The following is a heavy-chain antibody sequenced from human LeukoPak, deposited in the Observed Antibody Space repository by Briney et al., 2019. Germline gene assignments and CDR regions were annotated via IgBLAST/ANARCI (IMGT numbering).Heavy chain of an antibody. CDR1: GGSISSYY. CDR3: TRDPPSSGWSFDY. V-gene: IGHV4-59*12. D-gene: IGHD6-19*01. CDR2: IYYSGST. J-gene: IGHJ4*02. Sequence: SETLSLTCTVSGGSISSYYWSWIRQPPGKGLEWIGYIYYSGSTNYNPSLKSRVTISVDTSKNQFSLKLSSVTAADTAVYYCTRDPPSSGWSFDYWGQGTLVTVSS.